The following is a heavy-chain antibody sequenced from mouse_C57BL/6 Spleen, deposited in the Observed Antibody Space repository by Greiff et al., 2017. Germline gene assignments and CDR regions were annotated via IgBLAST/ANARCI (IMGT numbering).Heavy chain of an antibody. V-gene: IGHV5-16*01. D-gene: IGHD2-4*01. CDR3: ARARDLYYDYDGYYFDY. CDR1: GFTFSDYY. CDR2: INYDGSST. J-gene: IGHJ2*01. Sequence: EVKLVESEGGLVQPGSSMKLSCTASGFTFSDYYMAWVRQVPEKGLEWVANINYDGSSTYYLDSLKSRFIISRDNAKNILYLQMSSLKSEDTATXYCARARDLYYDYDGYYFDYWGQGTTLTVSS.